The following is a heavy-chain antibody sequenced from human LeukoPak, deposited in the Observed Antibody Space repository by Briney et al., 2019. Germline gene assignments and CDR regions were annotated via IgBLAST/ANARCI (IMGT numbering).Heavy chain of an antibody. V-gene: IGHV3-33*01. Sequence: VRCLRLSCEASGFAFSSYVTHWVPPAPGKGLEWVAGIWYDGSNKYYADSVKGRFTISRDNSKSTLYLQMTSLRAEDTAVYYCATDREGFSWYDYWGQGNMVTVSS. CDR1: GFAFSSYV. J-gene: IGHJ4*02. D-gene: IGHD6-13*01. CDR2: IWYDGSNK. CDR3: ATDREGFSWYDY.